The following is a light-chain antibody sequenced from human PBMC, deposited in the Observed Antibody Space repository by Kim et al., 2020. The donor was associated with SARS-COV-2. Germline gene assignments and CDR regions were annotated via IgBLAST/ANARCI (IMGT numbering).Light chain of an antibody. V-gene: IGKV1-39*01. Sequence: ASVGDRVTITCRPSQSIGRYLNWYQHKPGKAPKVLIYTASNLESGVPSRFSGSGSGTEFTLTISSLQAEDFATYYCQHSYVIPWTFGQGTKVDIK. CDR3: QHSYVIPWT. CDR2: TAS. J-gene: IGKJ1*01. CDR1: QSIGRY.